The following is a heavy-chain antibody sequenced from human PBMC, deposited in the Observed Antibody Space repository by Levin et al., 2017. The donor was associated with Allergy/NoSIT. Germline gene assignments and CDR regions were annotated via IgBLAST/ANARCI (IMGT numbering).Heavy chain of an antibody. D-gene: IGHD4-17*01. CDR3: ARDHGDYLDY. Sequence: SCAASGFTFSSYWMSWVRQAPGKGLEWVANIKQDGSEKYYVDSVKGRFTISRDNAKNSLYLQMNSLRADDTAIYYCARDHGDYLDYWGQGTLVTVSS. CDR2: IKQDGSEK. V-gene: IGHV3-7*04. J-gene: IGHJ4*02. CDR1: GFTFSSYW.